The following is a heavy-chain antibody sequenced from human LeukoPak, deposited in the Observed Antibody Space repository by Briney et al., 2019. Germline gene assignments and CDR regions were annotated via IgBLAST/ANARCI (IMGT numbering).Heavy chain of an antibody. Sequence: SGTLSLTCAVSGASISSNWWNWVRQPPGQGLEWIGEIHHSGSANYNPSLNSRVTISLDTSENHFSLRLSSVTAADTAVYYCVRDRGEFSYSHDYWGQGTLVTVSS. CDR2: IHHSGSA. V-gene: IGHV4-4*02. J-gene: IGHJ4*02. CDR1: GASISSNW. D-gene: IGHD1-26*01. CDR3: VRDRGEFSYSHDY.